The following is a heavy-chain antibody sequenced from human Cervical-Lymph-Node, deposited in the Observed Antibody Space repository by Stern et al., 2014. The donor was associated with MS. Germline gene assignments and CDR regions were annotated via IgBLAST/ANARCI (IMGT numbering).Heavy chain of an antibody. CDR2: INPNGGRT. J-gene: IGHJ4*02. Sequence: VQLVESEAEVKQPGASVNLSCTGSGDILSNFSIHWVRQAPGQGLVWMGMINPNGGRTTYALKFQGRVTMTRDTSTTTVYMELSSLRSEDTGFYYCARPLPYANWGQGTLVTVSA. CDR1: GDILSNFS. V-gene: IGHV1-46*01. D-gene: IGHD4-17*01. CDR3: ARPLPYAN.